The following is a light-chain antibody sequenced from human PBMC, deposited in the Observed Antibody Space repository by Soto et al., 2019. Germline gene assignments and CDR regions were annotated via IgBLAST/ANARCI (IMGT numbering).Light chain of an antibody. Sequence: SALTQPPSAPGSPGQSVTISCTGTSSDVGGYNYVSWYQQHPGKAPKLMIYEVSKRPSGVPDRFSGSKSGNTASLTVSGLQAEDEADYYCSSYAGSNNLYVFGTGTKVTV. V-gene: IGLV2-8*01. CDR3: SSYAGSNNLYV. CDR2: EVS. CDR1: SSDVGGYNY. J-gene: IGLJ1*01.